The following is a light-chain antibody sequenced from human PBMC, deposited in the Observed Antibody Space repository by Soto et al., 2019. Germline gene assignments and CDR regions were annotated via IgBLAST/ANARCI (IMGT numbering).Light chain of an antibody. J-gene: IGLJ1*01. CDR1: TLDDGTSNY. CDR3: CSYAVTFYV. V-gene: IGLV2-11*01. Sequence: QSVLTQPRSVSGSPGQSVTISCTGPTLDDGTSNYVYWYQQHPGKVPKLMIYDVSERPSGVHDRFSGSKSGNTASLTISGLQPEDEADYYCCSYAVTFYVFGTGPKLTVL. CDR2: DVS.